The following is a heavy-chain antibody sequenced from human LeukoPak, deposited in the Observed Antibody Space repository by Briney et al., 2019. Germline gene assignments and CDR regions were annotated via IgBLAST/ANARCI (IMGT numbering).Heavy chain of an antibody. Sequence: GRSLRLSCAASGFTFDDYAMHWVRQAPGKGLEWVSGISWNSGSIGYADSVKGRFTISRDNAKSSLYLQMNSLRAEDTALYYCAKAYSSGWYNGMDVWGQGTTVTVSS. CDR1: GFTFDDYA. V-gene: IGHV3-9*01. CDR3: AKAYSSGWYNGMDV. CDR2: ISWNSGSI. D-gene: IGHD6-19*01. J-gene: IGHJ6*02.